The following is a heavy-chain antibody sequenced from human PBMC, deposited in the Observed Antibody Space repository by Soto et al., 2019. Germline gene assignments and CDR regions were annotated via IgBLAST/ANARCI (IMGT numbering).Heavy chain of an antibody. CDR1: GGTFSSYA. V-gene: IGHV1-69*06. Sequence: ASVKVSCKASGGTFSSYAISWVRQAPGQGLEWMGGIIPIFGTANYAQKFQGRVTITADKSTSTAYMELSSLRSEDTAVYYCASTGSGYYYDYWGQGTLVTSPQ. CDR2: IIPIFGTA. J-gene: IGHJ4*02. D-gene: IGHD3-3*01. CDR3: ASTGSGYYYDY.